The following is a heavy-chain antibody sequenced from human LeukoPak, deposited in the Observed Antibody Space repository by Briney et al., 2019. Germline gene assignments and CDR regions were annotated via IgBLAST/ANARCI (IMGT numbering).Heavy chain of an antibody. V-gene: IGHV3-30*02. CDR1: GFTFSNYG. Sequence: GGSLRLSCAASGFTFSNYGMHWVRQAPGKGLEWVAFIRYDGGHKYYADSVKGRFTISRDNSKNTLYLQMNSLRTEDTAVYFCAKAVAGPRYMDVWGKGTTVSISS. J-gene: IGHJ6*03. CDR3: AKAVAGPRYMDV. CDR2: IRYDGGHK. D-gene: IGHD6-19*01.